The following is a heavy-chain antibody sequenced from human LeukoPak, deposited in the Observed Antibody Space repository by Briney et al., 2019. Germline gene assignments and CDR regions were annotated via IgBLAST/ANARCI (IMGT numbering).Heavy chain of an antibody. V-gene: IGHV1-18*01. CDR2: ISAYNGNT. CDR3: ARCGSGSHPADPYYYYMDV. J-gene: IGHJ6*03. D-gene: IGHD3-10*01. CDR1: GGTFSTSA. Sequence: ASVKVSCKASGGTFSTSAISWVRQAPGQGLEWMGWISAYNGNTNYAQKFQGRVTMTTDTSTSTAYMELRSLRSDDTAVFYCARCGSGSHPADPYYYYMDVWGKGTTVTISS.